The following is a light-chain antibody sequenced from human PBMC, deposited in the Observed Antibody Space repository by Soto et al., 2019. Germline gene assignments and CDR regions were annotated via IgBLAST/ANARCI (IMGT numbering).Light chain of an antibody. CDR1: QSLLHRNGYNY. V-gene: IGKV2-28*01. CDR3: MQALQTPT. J-gene: IGKJ1*01. Sequence: DIVMTQSPLSLPATPGEPASISCRSSQSLLHRNGYNYLDWYLQKPGQSPHLLIYLGSNRASGVPDRFSGSGSGTDFTLKISRVEAEDVGVYYCMQALQTPTFGQGTKVEIK. CDR2: LGS.